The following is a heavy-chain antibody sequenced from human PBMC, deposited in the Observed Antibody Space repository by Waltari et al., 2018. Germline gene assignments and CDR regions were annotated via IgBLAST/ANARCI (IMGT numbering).Heavy chain of an antibody. CDR2: IKQDGSET. D-gene: IGHD3-3*02. Sequence: EMQLVESGGGLVQPGGSLRLSCAASGLTFSNYWMNWVRQAPGKGLEWVANIKQDGSETNYVDSVKGRFTISRDNAKNSLFLQMNSLSAGDTAVYFCATSYHLWGQGTLVTVSS. CDR3: ATSYHL. CDR1: GLTFSNYW. J-gene: IGHJ4*02. V-gene: IGHV3-7*01.